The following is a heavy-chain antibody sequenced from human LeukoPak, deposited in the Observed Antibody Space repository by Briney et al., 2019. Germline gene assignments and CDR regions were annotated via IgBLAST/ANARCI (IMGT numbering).Heavy chain of an antibody. Sequence: ASVKVSCKASGYTFTGYYMHWVRQAPGQGLEGMGWVNPNSGGTNYAQKFQGRVTMTRDTSISTAYMELSRLRSDDTAVYYCARPFAAAGSFDYWGQGTLVTVSS. CDR1: GYTFTGYY. CDR3: ARPFAAAGSFDY. J-gene: IGHJ4*02. D-gene: IGHD6-13*01. V-gene: IGHV1-2*02. CDR2: VNPNSGGT.